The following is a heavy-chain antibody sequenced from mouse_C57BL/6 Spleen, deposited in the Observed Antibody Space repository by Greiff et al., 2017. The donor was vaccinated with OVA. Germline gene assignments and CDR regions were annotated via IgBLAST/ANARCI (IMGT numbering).Heavy chain of an antibody. CDR3: ARDDYDPLTGLYYFDY. D-gene: IGHD2-4*01. J-gene: IGHJ2*01. V-gene: IGHV1-72*01. CDR1: GYTFTSYW. Sequence: QVHVKQPGAELVKPGASVKLSCKASGYTFTSYWMHWVKQRPGRGLEWIGRIDPNSGGTKYNEKFKSKATLTVDKPSSTAYMQLSSLTSEDSAVYYCARDDYDPLTGLYYFDYWGQGTTLTVSS. CDR2: IDPNSGGT.